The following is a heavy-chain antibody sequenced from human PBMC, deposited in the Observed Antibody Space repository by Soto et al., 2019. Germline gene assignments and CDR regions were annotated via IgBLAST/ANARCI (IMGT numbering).Heavy chain of an antibody. CDR2: ISAHNSRT. J-gene: IGHJ5*02. CDR1: GYRFTSYG. CDR3: ARGPYSSSWFDP. D-gene: IGHD6-13*01. V-gene: IGHV1-18*01. Sequence: IQLVQSGAEMKRPGASVKVSCKASGYRFTSYGINWVRQAPGQGLEWMGWISAHNSRTNFAQRFQGRVSLTTDTSTSPAHMELRSLRSDDTAVYYCARGPYSSSWFDPWGQGTLVTVSS.